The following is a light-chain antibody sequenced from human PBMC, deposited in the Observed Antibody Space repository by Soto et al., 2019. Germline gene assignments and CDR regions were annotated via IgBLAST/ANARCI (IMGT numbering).Light chain of an antibody. J-gene: IGLJ1*01. V-gene: IGLV1-40*01. Sequence: QSVLAQPPSVSGAPGQRVTISCTGSSSNIGADFAVHWYQQLPGTAPKLLIYGNTNRPSGISNRFSGSKSANTASLTISGLQAEDEAHYFCTSYRYATTPPYVFGSGTKVTVL. CDR1: SSNIGADFA. CDR2: GNT. CDR3: TSYRYATTPPYV.